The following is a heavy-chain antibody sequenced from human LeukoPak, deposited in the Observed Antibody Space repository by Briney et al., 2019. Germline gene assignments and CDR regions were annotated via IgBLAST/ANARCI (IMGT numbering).Heavy chain of an antibody. J-gene: IGHJ5*02. Sequence: SQTLSLTCAISGDSVSSNSAAWNWIRQSPSRGLEWLGRTYYRSKWYNDYAISVKSRITINPDTSKNQFSLHLNSVTPGDTAVYHCARGTATASYPINWFDPWGQGTLVTVSS. CDR3: ARGTATASYPINWFDP. V-gene: IGHV6-1*01. D-gene: IGHD1-14*01. CDR2: TYYRSKWYN. CDR1: GDSVSSNSAA.